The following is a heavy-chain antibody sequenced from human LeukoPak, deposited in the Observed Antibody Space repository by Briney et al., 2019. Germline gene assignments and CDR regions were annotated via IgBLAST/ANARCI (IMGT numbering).Heavy chain of an antibody. Sequence: GGSLRLSCAASDFTFSTFTMHWVRQAPGKGLEWVSSVSSSSRTINYADSVQGRSTVSRDNANNSMYLQINDLRRENTAVYYCARGSPRGGLDSWGQGTLVTVSS. D-gene: IGHD1-14*01. CDR1: DFTFSTFT. CDR2: VSSSSRTI. CDR3: ARGSPRGGLDS. J-gene: IGHJ4*02. V-gene: IGHV3-48*01.